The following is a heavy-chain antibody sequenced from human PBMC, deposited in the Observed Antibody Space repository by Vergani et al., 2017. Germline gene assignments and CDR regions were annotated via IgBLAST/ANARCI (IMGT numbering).Heavy chain of an antibody. D-gene: IGHD1-26*01. V-gene: IGHV3-23*01. CDR1: GFTFSSYA. CDR3: ARGASGVAPFDY. CDR2: ISGSGGST. J-gene: IGHJ4*02. Sequence: EVQLLESGGGLVQPGGSLRLSCAASGFTFSSYAMSWVRQAPGKGLEWVSAISGSGGSTYYADSVKGRFTISRDNSKNTQYLQMNSLRAEDTALYHCARGASGVAPFDYWGQGTLVTVSS.